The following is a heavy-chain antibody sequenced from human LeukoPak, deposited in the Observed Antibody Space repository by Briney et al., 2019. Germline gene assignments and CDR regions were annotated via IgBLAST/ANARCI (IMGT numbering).Heavy chain of an antibody. D-gene: IGHD3-22*01. CDR2: IKQHGSEK. V-gene: IGHV3-7*01. CDR3: ARRRYYYDISGSYHQTYYFDY. J-gene: IGHJ4*02. CDR1: GFTFTSYW. Sequence: GGSLRLSCAASGFTFTSYWMSWVRQAPGKGLEWVANIKQHGSEKYYVDSVKGRFTISRDNAKNSLYLQMNSLRAEDTAVYYCARRRYYYDISGSYHQTYYFDYWGQGTLVTVSS.